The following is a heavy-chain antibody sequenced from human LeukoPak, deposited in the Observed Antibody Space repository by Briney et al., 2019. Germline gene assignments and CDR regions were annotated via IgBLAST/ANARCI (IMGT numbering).Heavy chain of an antibody. J-gene: IGHJ4*02. CDR1: GGSFSGYY. CDR2: INHSGST. Sequence: PSESLSLTCAVYGGSFSGYYWSWVRQPPGKGLEWIGEINHSGSTNYNPSLKSRVTISVDKSKNQFSLKLSSVTAAHTDVYYCASLRSAVAGRRGYFDYWGQGILVTVSS. V-gene: IGHV4-34*01. CDR3: ASLRSAVAGRRGYFDY. D-gene: IGHD6-19*01.